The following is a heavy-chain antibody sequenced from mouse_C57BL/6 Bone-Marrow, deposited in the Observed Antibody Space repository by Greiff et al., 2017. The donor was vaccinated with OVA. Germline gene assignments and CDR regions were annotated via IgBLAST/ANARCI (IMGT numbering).Heavy chain of an antibody. Sequence: QVQLQQSGPELVKPGASVKISCKASGYTFTDYYINWVKQRPGQGLEWIGWIYPGSGNTKYNEKFKGKATLTVDTSSSTAYMQLSSLTSEDSAVYFCARSKIFYDGYYDYFDYWGQGTTLTVSS. CDR2: IYPGSGNT. CDR3: ARSKIFYDGYYDYFDY. J-gene: IGHJ2*01. CDR1: GYTFTDYY. D-gene: IGHD2-3*01. V-gene: IGHV1-84*01.